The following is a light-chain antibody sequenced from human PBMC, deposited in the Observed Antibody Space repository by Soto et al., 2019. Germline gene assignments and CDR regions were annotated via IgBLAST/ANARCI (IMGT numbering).Light chain of an antibody. CDR2: GAS. J-gene: IGKJ5*01. CDR1: QNLSRYF. CDR3: QQHDILPIT. V-gene: IGKV3-20*01. Sequence: EVVLTQSPGTLSLSPGDRASLSCRASQNLSRYFLAWSQHKPGQAPRLLISGASRRATGIPDRFSCAGSGTDFTLTISRLEPEDFALYYCQQHDILPITFGQVTRLDIK.